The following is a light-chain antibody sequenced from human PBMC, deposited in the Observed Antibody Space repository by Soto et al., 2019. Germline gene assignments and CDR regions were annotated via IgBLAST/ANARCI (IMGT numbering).Light chain of an antibody. J-gene: IGLJ2*01. V-gene: IGLV2-23*01. CDR2: EGT. CDR3: CSYGGSSSYVV. CDR1: SSDVRYYNF. Sequence: QSVLTQPASVSGSPGQSITISCTGTSSDVRYYNFVSWYQQHPGRAPKLLIYEGTKRPSGVSDRFSGSKSGNTASLTISGLLTEDEADYYCCSYGGSSSYVVLGGGTKLTVL.